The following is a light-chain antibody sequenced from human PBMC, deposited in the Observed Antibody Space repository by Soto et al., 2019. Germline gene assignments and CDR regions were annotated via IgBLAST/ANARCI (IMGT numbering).Light chain of an antibody. CDR1: QAIRSA. Sequence: AIQLTQSPSSLSASVGDSVTITCRASQAIRSALDWYQQKPGKSPRLLIYDASNLERGVPSRFSGSGSGTDSTLTISNLQPEDSATYYCQQFNNYAPITFGQGTRLEIK. J-gene: IGKJ5*01. V-gene: IGKV1D-13*01. CDR3: QQFNNYAPIT. CDR2: DAS.